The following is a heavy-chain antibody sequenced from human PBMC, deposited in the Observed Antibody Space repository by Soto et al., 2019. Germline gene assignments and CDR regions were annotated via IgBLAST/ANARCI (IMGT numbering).Heavy chain of an antibody. J-gene: IGHJ4*02. V-gene: IGHV4-4*07. Sequence: SETLSLTCTVSGDSISNYYWSWIRQPAGKGLEWIGRLSTSGSTNYNSSLKSRVTMSVDTSKNQFSLMLNSVTAADTAVYYCRRDFDYWGQGTLVTAPQ. CDR1: GDSISNYY. CDR2: LSTSGST. CDR3: RRDFDY. D-gene: IGHD6-6*01.